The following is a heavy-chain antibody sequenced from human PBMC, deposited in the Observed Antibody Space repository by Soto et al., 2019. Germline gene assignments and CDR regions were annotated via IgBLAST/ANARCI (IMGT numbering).Heavy chain of an antibody. D-gene: IGHD6-19*01. CDR3: ARGNNGWYGDLDF. CDR1: GFAFDSYD. V-gene: IGHV3-13*05. J-gene: IGHJ4*02. CDR2: IGTTGDP. Sequence: PGVSLRLSCAASGFAFDSYDMHWVRQVPGKGLEWVSAIGTTGDPYYPGSVRGRFTISRENAKSFLYLQMNNVKVGDTAVYYCARGNNGWYGDLDFWAQGTYVTVSP.